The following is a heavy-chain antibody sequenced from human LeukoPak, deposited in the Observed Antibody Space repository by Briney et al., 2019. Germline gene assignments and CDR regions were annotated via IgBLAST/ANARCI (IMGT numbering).Heavy chain of an antibody. J-gene: IGHJ4*02. CDR1: GFTFSSYS. CDR3: ARGHQDNVLRYFDWLSGPGRPTLIDY. CDR2: ISSSSSYI. D-gene: IGHD3-9*01. Sequence: GGSLRLSCGASGFTFSSYSMNWVRQAPGKGLEWVSSISSSSSYIYYADSVKGRFTISRDNAKNSLYLQMNSLRAEDTAVYYCARGHQDNVLRYFDWLSGPGRPTLIDYWGQGTLVTVSS. V-gene: IGHV3-21*01.